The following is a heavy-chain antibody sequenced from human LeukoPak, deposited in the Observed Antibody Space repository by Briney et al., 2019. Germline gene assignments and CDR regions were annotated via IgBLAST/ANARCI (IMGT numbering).Heavy chain of an antibody. J-gene: IGHJ4*02. D-gene: IGHD3-16*01. V-gene: IGHV5-51*01. Sequence: GESLKISCKGSGYSFTSYWIAWVRHTPGKGLEWMGTIYPGDSDTRYSPSSQGQVTISADKSISTTYLQWNSLKASDTAIYYCARGGRPDVRVFDYWGQGTLVIVSS. CDR3: ARGGRPDVRVFDY. CDR1: GYSFTSYW. CDR2: IYPGDSDT.